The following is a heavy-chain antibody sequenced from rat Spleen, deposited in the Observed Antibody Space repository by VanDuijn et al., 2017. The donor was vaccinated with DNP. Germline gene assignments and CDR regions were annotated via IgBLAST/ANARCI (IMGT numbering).Heavy chain of an antibody. V-gene: IGHV3-3*01. CDR2: INSAGST. Sequence: EVQLQESGPGLVTPSQSLSLTCSVTGYSITSNYWGWIRKFPGHKLEWMGFINSAGSTDYTPSLKSRISITRDTSKNQFFLQVNSVTTEDTATYYCARWDHYIGFAYWGQGTLVTVSS. CDR1: GYSITSNY. D-gene: IGHD1-1*01. J-gene: IGHJ3*01. CDR3: ARWDHYIGFAY.